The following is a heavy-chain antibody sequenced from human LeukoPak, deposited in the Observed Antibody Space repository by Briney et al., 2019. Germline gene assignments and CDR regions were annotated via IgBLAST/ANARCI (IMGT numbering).Heavy chain of an antibody. CDR1: GGSFSGYY. Sequence: SETLSLTCAVYGGSFSGYYWSWIRQPPGKGLEWIGGINHSGSTNYNPSLKSRVTISVDTSKNQFSLKLSSVTAADTAVYYCARIELVRGSYGMDVWGKGTTVTVSS. CDR3: ARIELVRGSYGMDV. D-gene: IGHD3-10*01. V-gene: IGHV4-34*01. J-gene: IGHJ6*04. CDR2: INHSGST.